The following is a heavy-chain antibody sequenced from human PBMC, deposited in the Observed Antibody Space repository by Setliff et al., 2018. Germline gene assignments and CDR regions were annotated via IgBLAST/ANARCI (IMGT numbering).Heavy chain of an antibody. D-gene: IGHD3-10*01. CDR3: AREPATYYYGSGPTLYYFDY. Sequence: PSETLSLTCAVSGYSISGGYYWGWIRQPPGKGLEWIGSIYHSGSTYYNPSLKSRVTISVDTSKNQFSLKLSSVTAADTAAYYCAREPATYYYGSGPTLYYFDYWGQGTLVTVSS. V-gene: IGHV4-38-2*02. CDR1: GYSISGGYY. J-gene: IGHJ4*02. CDR2: IYHSGST.